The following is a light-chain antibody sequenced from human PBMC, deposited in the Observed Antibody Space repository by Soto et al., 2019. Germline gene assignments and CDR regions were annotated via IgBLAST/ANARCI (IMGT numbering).Light chain of an antibody. CDR3: QSYDSILSAFV. V-gene: IGLV1-40*01. CDR1: TSNIGTGYD. J-gene: IGLJ1*01. CDR2: GNT. Sequence: QSVLTQPPSVSGAPGQRVTISCTGSTSNIGTGYDVHWYQQIPGTAPKLLIYGNTNRPSGVPDRFSGSKSGTSASLAITGLQAEDEADYYCQSYDSILSAFVFGTGTKVTVL.